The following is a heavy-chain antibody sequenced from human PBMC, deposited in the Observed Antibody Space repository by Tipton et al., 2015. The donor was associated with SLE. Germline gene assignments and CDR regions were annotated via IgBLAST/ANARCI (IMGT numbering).Heavy chain of an antibody. CDR3: SRARIRTVEVVSDAFDM. V-gene: IGHV1-2*02. CDR2: INPKTGGT. D-gene: IGHD3-3*01. Sequence: QLVQSGAEVKKPGASVRVSCKASGYTFSDFYMHWVRQAPGQGLEWMGWINPKTGGTYYAQSFQGRVTMTRDTSISTGYMELRGLRSDDTAVYYCSRARIRTVEVVSDAFDMWGQGTKVTVSS. CDR1: GYTFSDFY. J-gene: IGHJ3*02.